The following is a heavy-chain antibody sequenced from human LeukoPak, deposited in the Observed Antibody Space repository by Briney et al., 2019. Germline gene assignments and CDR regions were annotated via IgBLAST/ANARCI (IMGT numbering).Heavy chain of an antibody. D-gene: IGHD3-22*01. CDR1: GGSISGYY. V-gene: IGHV4-4*07. CDR2: IYTSGST. J-gene: IGHJ4*02. Sequence: PSETLSLTCTVSGGSISGYYWSWIRQPGGKGLEWMVRIYTSGSTNDNPSLRSRVSISVDKSKNQFSLILSSLTAADTAVYYCARGPDYSDSSGYFKYWGQGTLVTVSS. CDR3: ARGPDYSDSSGYFKY.